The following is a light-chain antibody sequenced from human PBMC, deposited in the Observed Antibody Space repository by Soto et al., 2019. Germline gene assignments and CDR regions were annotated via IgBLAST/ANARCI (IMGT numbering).Light chain of an antibody. CDR2: EAS. J-gene: IGKJ2*01. V-gene: IGKV1-5*03. CDR1: QSISRW. Sequence: DIQMTQSPSTLSASIGDRVTITCRASQSISRWLAWYQQKPGMAPELLIYEASSLGSGVPSRFSGSGSGTEFTLTISILQPDDFATYYCQQFNSYSMYTFGQGTKVEIK. CDR3: QQFNSYSMYT.